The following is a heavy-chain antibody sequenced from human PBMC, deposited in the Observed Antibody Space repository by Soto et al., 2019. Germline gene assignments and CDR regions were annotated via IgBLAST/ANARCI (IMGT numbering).Heavy chain of an antibody. CDR3: ARDWFKPDWRFDP. J-gene: IGHJ5*02. CDR2: IIPIFGTA. Sequence: QVQLVQSGAAVKKPGSSVKVSCKASGGTFSSYAISWVRQAPGQGLEWMGGIIPIFGTANYEQKFQGRVTITADKSKSTAYMELSSLRSEDTAVYYCARDWFKPDWRFDPWGQGTLVTVSS. D-gene: IGHD2-21*01. CDR1: GGTFSSYA. V-gene: IGHV1-69*06.